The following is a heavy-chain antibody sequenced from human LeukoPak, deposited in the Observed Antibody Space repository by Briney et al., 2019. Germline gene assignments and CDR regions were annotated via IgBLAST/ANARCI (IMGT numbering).Heavy chain of an antibody. J-gene: IGHJ4*02. CDR3: AREGAPDVYDFWSGYYSFDY. V-gene: IGHV3-48*02. D-gene: IGHD3-3*01. Sequence: GGSLTLSCAASGFTFSSYSMNWLRQAQGKGLEWVSYISSSSSTIYYADSVKGRFTISRDNAKNSLYLQMNSLRDEDKAVYYCAREGAPDVYDFWSGYYSFDYWGQGTLVTVSS. CDR2: ISSSSSTI. CDR1: GFTFSSYS.